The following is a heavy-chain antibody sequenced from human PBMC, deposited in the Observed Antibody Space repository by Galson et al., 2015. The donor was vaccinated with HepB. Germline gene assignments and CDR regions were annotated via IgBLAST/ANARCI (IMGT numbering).Heavy chain of an antibody. CDR3: ATLGVLMTTVTTFHYGMDV. V-gene: IGHV1-24*01. CDR1: GYTLTELS. Sequence: SVKVSCKVSGYTLTELSMHWVRQAPGKGLEWMGGFDPEDGETIYAQKFQGRVTMTEDTSTDTAYMELSSLRSEDTAVYYCATLGVLMTTVTTFHYGMDVWGQGTTVTVSS. J-gene: IGHJ6*02. D-gene: IGHD4-17*01. CDR2: FDPEDGET.